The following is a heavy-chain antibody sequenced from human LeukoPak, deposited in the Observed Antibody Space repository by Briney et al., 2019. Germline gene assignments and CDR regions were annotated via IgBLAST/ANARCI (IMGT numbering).Heavy chain of an antibody. V-gene: IGHV3-23*01. CDR1: GLTFSTDV. D-gene: IGHD3-3*01. Sequence: GGSLTLSCAVSGLTFSTDVMNWVRQPAGKGLEWVSSISGVGTSTYYADSVKGRFTISRDNSKALLYLQMNSLRAEDTAVYYCAGSRYYLYYFNNWGQGTLVTVSS. CDR2: ISGVGTST. CDR3: AGSRYYLYYFNN. J-gene: IGHJ4*02.